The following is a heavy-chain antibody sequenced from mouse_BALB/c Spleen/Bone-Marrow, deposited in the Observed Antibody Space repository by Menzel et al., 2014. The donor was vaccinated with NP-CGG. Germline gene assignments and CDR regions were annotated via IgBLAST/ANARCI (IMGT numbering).Heavy chain of an antibody. D-gene: IGHD4-1*01. CDR1: GFSLTSFG. J-gene: IGHJ4*01. CDR2: IWSGGST. CDR3: TRNWDDYAMDY. Sequence: VQLQQSGPGLVQPSQSLSITCTVSGFSLTSFGIHWVRQSPGKGLEWLRVIWSGGSTDYNAAFISRLSISKDNSKSQVFFKMNSLQANDTAIYYCTRNWDDYAMDYWGQGTSVTVSS. V-gene: IGHV2-2*02.